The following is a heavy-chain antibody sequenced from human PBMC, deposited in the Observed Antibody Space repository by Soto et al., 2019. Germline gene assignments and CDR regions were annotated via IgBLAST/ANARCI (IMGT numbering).Heavy chain of an antibody. CDR3: ARISIAKLWRLEDYYYGMDV. J-gene: IGHJ6*02. CDR1: GGSISSGDYY. CDR2: IYYSGST. D-gene: IGHD2-21*01. V-gene: IGHV4-30-4*01. Sequence: SETLSLTCTVSGGSISSGDYYWSWIRQPPGKGLEWIGYIYYSGSTYYNPSLKSRVTISVDTSKNQFSLKLSSVTAADTAVYYCARISIAKLWRLEDYYYGMDVWGQGTTVTVSS.